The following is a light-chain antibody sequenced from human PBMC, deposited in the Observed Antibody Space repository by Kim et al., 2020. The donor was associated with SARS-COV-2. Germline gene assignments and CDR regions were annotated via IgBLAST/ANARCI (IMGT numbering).Light chain of an antibody. J-gene: IGKJ1*01. CDR1: QSVSSY. Sequence: EIVLTQSPATLSLSPGERATLSGKASQSVSSYLAWYQQKPGQAPRLLIYDASNRATDIPPIFSGSGSGTDFTLTSTSLEPEDFAVYYCPQSSTWPRTLGQGT. CDR3: PQSSTWPRT. CDR2: DAS. V-gene: IGKV3-11*01.